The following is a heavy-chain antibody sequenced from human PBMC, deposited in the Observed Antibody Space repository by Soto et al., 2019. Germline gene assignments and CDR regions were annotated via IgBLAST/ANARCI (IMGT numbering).Heavy chain of an antibody. CDR2: IYYSGST. D-gene: IGHD1-7*01. J-gene: IGHJ5*02. CDR3: ASLMAAAGTHQLNWFDP. V-gene: IGHV4-30-4*01. CDR1: GGSIGSRDYY. Sequence: QVQLQESGPGLVKPSQTLSLTCTVSGGSIGSRDYYWSWIRQPPGKGLEWIGYIYYSGSTYHNPSLKSRVTISIDSSKNQFSLNLRSVTAADTAVYYCASLMAAAGTHQLNWFDPWGQGTLVTVSS.